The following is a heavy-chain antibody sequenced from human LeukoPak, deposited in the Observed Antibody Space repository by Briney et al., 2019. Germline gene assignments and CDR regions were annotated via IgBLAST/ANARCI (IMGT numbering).Heavy chain of an antibody. D-gene: IGHD4-23*01. CDR1: GYTFTGYY. CDR2: INPNSGGT. V-gene: IGHV1-2*02. CDR3: ARALTTVVKKQEVGY. J-gene: IGHJ4*02. Sequence: ASVKVSCKASGYTFTGYYMHWVRQAPGQGLEWMGWINPNSGGTNYAQKFQGRVTMTRDTSISTAYMELSRLRSDDTAVYYCARALTTVVKKQEVGYWGQGTLVTVSS.